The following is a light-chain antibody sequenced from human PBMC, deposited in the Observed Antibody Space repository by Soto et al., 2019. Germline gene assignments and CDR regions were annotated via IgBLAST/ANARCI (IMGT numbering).Light chain of an antibody. CDR2: GTS. CDR1: QDITTW. V-gene: IGKV1D-12*01. Sequence: DIQMAQSPSSVSASVGDRVSITCRASQDITTWLVWYQQKPGEAPKLLISGTSTLRSGVPSRFSGGGSGTVFTLTINNLQPEDSAIYYCQQANSIPFTFGGGTKVEIK. CDR3: QQANSIPFT. J-gene: IGKJ4*01.